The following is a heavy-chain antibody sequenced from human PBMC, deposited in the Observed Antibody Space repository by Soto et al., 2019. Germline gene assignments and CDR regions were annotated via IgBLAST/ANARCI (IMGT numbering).Heavy chain of an antibody. Sequence: QVQLQESGPGLVKPSETLSLTCTVSGGSISSYYWSWIRQPPGKGLECIGYIYYSGSTNYNPSLKRRVTITVDTSKNKFYLKLSSLTAADTAVYYCARPGWVYYYRDVWGKGTTVTVSS. CDR2: IYYSGST. CDR1: GGSISSYY. J-gene: IGHJ6*03. CDR3: ARPGWVYYYRDV. D-gene: IGHD3-16*01. V-gene: IGHV4-59*08.